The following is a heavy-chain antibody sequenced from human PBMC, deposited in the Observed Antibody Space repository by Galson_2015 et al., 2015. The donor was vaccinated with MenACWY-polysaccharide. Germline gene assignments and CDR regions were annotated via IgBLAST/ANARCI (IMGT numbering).Heavy chain of an antibody. Sequence: SLRLSCAASGFTFSSYSMNWVRQAPGKGLEWVSSISSSSSYIYYADSVKGRFTISRDNAKNSLYPQMNSLRAEDTAVYYCARVTGSWGVDYWGQGTLVTVSS. V-gene: IGHV3-21*01. J-gene: IGHJ4*02. D-gene: IGHD2-15*01. CDR3: ARVTGSWGVDY. CDR1: GFTFSSYS. CDR2: ISSSSSYI.